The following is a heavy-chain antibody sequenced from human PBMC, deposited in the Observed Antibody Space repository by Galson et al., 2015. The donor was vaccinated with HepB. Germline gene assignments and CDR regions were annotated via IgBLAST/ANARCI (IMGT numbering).Heavy chain of an antibody. Sequence: SETLSLTCAVYGGSFSGYYWSWIRQPPGKGLEWIGEINHSGSTNYNPSLKSRVTISVDTSKNQFSLKLSSVTAADTAVYYCARLTGDSIAVAGSENYYYYGMDVWGQGTTVTVSS. V-gene: IGHV4-34*01. J-gene: IGHJ6*02. CDR2: INHSGST. D-gene: IGHD6-19*01. CDR1: GGSFSGYY. CDR3: ARLTGDSIAVAGSENYYYYGMDV.